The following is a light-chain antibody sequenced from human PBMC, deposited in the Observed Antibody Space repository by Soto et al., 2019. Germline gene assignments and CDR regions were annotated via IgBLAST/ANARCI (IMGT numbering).Light chain of an antibody. CDR2: TAS. CDR1: QGVSTW. J-gene: IGKJ5*01. V-gene: IGKV1-12*01. CDR3: KKAASFPIT. Sequence: DIPMTQSPSSVSASVGDRVTITCWASQGVSTWLAWYQQKPGKAPNLLIYTASSLQSGVPSRFSGRGSGTDFTLTINGLQPEEFATYDCKKAASFPITVGNGTRLEIK.